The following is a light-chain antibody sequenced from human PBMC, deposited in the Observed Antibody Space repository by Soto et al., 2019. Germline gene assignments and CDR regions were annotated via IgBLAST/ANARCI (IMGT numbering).Light chain of an antibody. Sequence: DIPMTQSPSPLSASVGDRVTVTCRASQSISRYLNWYQQKPGNAPKLLIYAASNLQSGVPSRFSGSGSGTDFTLTISSLHPVDFATYFCQQSHTPPLTFGGGTKVEIK. CDR2: AAS. CDR3: QQSHTPPLT. V-gene: IGKV1-39*01. CDR1: QSISRY. J-gene: IGKJ4*01.